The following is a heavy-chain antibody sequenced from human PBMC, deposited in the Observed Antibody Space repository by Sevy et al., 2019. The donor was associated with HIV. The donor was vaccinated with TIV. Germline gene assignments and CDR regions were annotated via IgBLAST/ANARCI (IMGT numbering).Heavy chain of an antibody. CDR1: GFTFSSYG. V-gene: IGHV3-33*01. D-gene: IGHD3-10*01. CDR3: ARVGPGSSYYYYYGMDV. CDR2: IWYDGSNK. J-gene: IGHJ6*02. Sequence: GGSLRLSCAASGFTFSSYGMHWVRQAPGKGLEWVAVIWYDGSNKYYADSVKGRFTISRDNSKNTLYLQMNSLRAEDTAVYYGARVGPGSSYYYYYGMDVWGQGTTVTVSS.